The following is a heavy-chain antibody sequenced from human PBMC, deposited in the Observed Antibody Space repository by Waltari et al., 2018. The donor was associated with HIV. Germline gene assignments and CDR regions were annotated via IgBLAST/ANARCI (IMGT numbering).Heavy chain of an antibody. CDR3: ARDSPAFSRGTEELDY. CDR2: IWHDANNQ. J-gene: IGHJ4*02. V-gene: IGHV3-33*01. CDR1: GFSFSSYS. D-gene: IGHD2-2*01. Sequence: QVQLVESVGGVVQPGKSLRISCAASGFSFSSYSMHWVRQAQAKGLEGVAVIWHDANNQYYADSVQGRFTISRDKSKNTLYLQMNSLRAEDTALYYCARDSPAFSRGTEELDYWGQGTLVTVSS.